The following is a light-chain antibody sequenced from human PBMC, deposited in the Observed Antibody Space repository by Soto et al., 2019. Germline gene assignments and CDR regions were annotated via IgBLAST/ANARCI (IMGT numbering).Light chain of an antibody. Sequence: DIVMTQSPAILSVSLGERATLSCLASQSISVNLAWYQQSSAQAPRLLIYGASTRATGVPARFSGSGSVTEFTLTISSLQSDDFAIYYCQHYKSWPPLTFGGGTKVE. CDR3: QHYKSWPPLT. V-gene: IGKV3-15*01. CDR2: GAS. CDR1: QSISVN. J-gene: IGKJ4*01.